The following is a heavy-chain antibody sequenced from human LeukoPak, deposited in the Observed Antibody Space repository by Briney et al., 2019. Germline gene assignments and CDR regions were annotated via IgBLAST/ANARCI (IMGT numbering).Heavy chain of an antibody. CDR1: GGSISPYY. CDR2: ISYCGST. CDR3: ARHENKALASGYYYYMDV. Sequence: SDPLSLPCTVSGGSISPYYWSWIRKPPGKGLGWLAYISYCGSTNYNPSLKSRVIISVDTSKNHFSLKLSSVTAADTALYYCARHENKALASGYYYYMDVWGKGTTVTVSS. V-gene: IGHV4-59*08. D-gene: IGHD1/OR15-1a*01. J-gene: IGHJ6*03.